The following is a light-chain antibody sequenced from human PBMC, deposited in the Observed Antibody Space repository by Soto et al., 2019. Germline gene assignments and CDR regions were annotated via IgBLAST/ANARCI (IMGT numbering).Light chain of an antibody. CDR2: DVS. CDR1: SSDVGGYNY. CDR3: SSYTSSSTPF. J-gene: IGLJ2*01. V-gene: IGLV2-14*01. Sequence: QSALTQPASVSGSPGQSITISCTGTSSDVGGYNYVSWYQQHPGKAPKLMIYDVSNRPSGVSNRFSGSKSGNTASLTISGLQAEDEADYYCSSYTSSSTPFFGGGTKRTVI.